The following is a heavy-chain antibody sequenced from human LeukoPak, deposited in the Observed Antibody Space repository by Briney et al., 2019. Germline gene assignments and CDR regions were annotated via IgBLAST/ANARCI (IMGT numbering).Heavy chain of an antibody. CDR3: ARQGGYEEINDY. D-gene: IGHD5-12*01. J-gene: IGHJ4*02. V-gene: IGHV4-4*07. Sequence: TSETLSLTCSVSGVSISDYYWTWFRQPAGKGLEWIGRIYISGSTNYNPSLKSRVTISVDTSKNQFSLKLSSVTAADTAVYYCARQGGYEEINDYWGQGTLVTVSS. CDR2: IYISGST. CDR1: GVSISDYY.